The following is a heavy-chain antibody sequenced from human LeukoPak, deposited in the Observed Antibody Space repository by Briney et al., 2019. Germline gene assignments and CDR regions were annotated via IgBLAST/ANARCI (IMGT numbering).Heavy chain of an antibody. J-gene: IGHJ4*02. CDR3: ARGGVAGLDY. D-gene: IGHD6-19*01. CDR1: GGSFSGYY. Sequence: KASETLSLTCAVYGGSFSGYYWSWIRQPPGKGLEWIGEINHSGSTNYNPSLKSRVTISVDTSKNQFSLKLSSVTAADTAVYCCARGGVAGLDYWGQGTLVTVSS. CDR2: INHSGST. V-gene: IGHV4-34*01.